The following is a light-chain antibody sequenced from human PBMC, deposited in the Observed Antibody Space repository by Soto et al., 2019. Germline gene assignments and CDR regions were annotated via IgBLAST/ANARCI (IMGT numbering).Light chain of an antibody. CDR1: QSVSGSY. CDR3: QQYGSSPRT. Sequence: ENGLTQSPGTLSLSPGERATLSCRPSQSVSGSYLAWYQQKPGQAPRLLIYGASSRATGIPDRFSGSGSGTDFTLTISRLEPEDFAVYYCQQYGSSPRTFGQGTKVDIK. CDR2: GAS. J-gene: IGKJ1*01. V-gene: IGKV3-20*01.